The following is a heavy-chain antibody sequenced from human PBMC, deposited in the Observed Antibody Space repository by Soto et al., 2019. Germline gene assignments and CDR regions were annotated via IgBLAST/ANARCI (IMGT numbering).Heavy chain of an antibody. D-gene: IGHD5-18*01. J-gene: IGHJ4*02. V-gene: IGHV4-30-4*01. Sequence: SETLSLTCTVSGGSISSGDYYWSWIRQPPGKGLEWIGYIYYSGSTYYNPPLKSRVTISVDTSKNQFSLELSSVTAADTAVYYCTRRGSLYSYVYYFDYWGQGALVTVSS. CDR3: TRRGSLYSYVYYFDY. CDR1: GGSISSGDYY. CDR2: IYYSGST.